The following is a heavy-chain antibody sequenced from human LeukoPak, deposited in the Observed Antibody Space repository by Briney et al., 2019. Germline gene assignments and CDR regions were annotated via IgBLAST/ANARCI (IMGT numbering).Heavy chain of an antibody. CDR1: GYTFTSYG. J-gene: IGHJ4*02. V-gene: IGHV1-18*01. CDR3: ARDSLNWGTVY. CDR2: ISAYNGNT. D-gene: IGHD7-27*01. Sequence: ASVKVSCKASGYTFTSYGISWVRQAPGQGLEWMGWISAYNGNTNYAQKLQGRVTMTTDTSASTAYMELSSLRSEDTAVYYCARDSLNWGTVYWGQGTLVTVSS.